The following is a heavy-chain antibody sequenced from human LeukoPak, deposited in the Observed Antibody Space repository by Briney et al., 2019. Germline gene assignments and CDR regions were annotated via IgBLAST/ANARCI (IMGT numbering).Heavy chain of an antibody. CDR1: GFNFDDYT. D-gene: IGHD5-24*01. CDR3: VRGHGYNLEDYFDN. V-gene: IGHV3-43*01. CDR2: VAWDGGGT. Sequence: PGGSLRLSCAASGFNFDDYTMHWVRQAPGKGLEWVSLVAWDGGGTFFAGSVKGRFTVSRDNSKNSLSLYMNSLTTEDTALYYCVRGHGYNLEDYFDNWGQGTLVTVSS. J-gene: IGHJ4*02.